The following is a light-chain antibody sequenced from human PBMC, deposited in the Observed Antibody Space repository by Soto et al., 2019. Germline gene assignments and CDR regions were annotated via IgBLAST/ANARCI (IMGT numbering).Light chain of an antibody. CDR1: QDIRND. CDR2: AAS. CDR3: QQHYRYPLT. J-gene: IGKJ1*01. V-gene: IGKV1-6*01. Sequence: AIQVTQSPSSLSASVGDRVTITCRASQDIRNDLGWYQQNPGKAPKLLIYAASRLQSGVPSRFSGSGSGTDCALTINSLQPEDFATYYCQQHYRYPLTFGQGTLVEIK.